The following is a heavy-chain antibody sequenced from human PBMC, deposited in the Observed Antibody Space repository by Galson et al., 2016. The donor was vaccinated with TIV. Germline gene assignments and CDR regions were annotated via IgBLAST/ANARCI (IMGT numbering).Heavy chain of an antibody. D-gene: IGHD2-21*02. CDR2: INAGNGDT. Sequence: SVKVSCKASGYTFENYAIQWVRQAPGQRLEWMAWINAGNGDTKYSQKFQGTVTVTSDTSASTAYMKLSSLRSEDTAVYYCARTLPCGGDCYFFDYWGQGTLVTVSS. V-gene: IGHV1-3*01. CDR1: GYTFENYA. J-gene: IGHJ4*02. CDR3: ARTLPCGGDCYFFDY.